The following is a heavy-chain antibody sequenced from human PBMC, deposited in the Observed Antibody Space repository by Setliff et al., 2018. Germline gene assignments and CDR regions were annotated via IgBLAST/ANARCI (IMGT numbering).Heavy chain of an antibody. CDR1: GGTLSISP. J-gene: IGHJ5*02. Sequence: GASVKVSCKPSGGTLSISPISWVRQAPGQGFEWMGGTTPVFGSPYYTQKFQGRVTIIADESTRTVYMELNSLRSDDTAIYYCAIGVVGLGRRNCFGPWGHGTLVTVSS. CDR2: TTPVFGSP. CDR3: AIGVVGLGRRNCFGP. V-gene: IGHV1-69*13. D-gene: IGHD7-27*01.